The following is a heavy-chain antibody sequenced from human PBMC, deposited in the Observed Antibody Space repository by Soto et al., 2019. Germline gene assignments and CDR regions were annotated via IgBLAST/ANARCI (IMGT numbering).Heavy chain of an antibody. CDR2: INHSGST. J-gene: IGHJ4*02. CDR1: GGSFSGYY. D-gene: IGHD2-15*01. V-gene: IGHV4-34*01. CDR3: ARGLCGGNRKFDY. Sequence: QVQLQQWGAGLLKPSETLSLTCAVYGGSFSGYYWSWIRQPPGKGLEWIGEINHSGSTNYNPSLKGRVXXSXDXXKNQFSLKLSSVPAADTAVYYCARGLCGGNRKFDYWGQGTLVTVSS.